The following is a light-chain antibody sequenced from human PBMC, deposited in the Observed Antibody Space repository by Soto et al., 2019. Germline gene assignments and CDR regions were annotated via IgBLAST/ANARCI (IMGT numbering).Light chain of an antibody. CDR3: CSYAGSYTHV. Sequence: QSALTQPRSVSGSPGQSVTISCTGTSSDVGGYNFVSWYQQYPGKAPKLIIYDVTKGPSGVPDRFSGSKSGNTASLTLSGLQTDDEADYYCCSYAGSYTHVFGTGTKLTVL. CDR2: DVT. J-gene: IGLJ1*01. V-gene: IGLV2-11*01. CDR1: SSDVGGYNF.